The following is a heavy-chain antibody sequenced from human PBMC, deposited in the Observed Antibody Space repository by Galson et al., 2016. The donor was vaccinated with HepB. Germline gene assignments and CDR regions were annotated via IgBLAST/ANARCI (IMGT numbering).Heavy chain of an antibody. Sequence: SLRLSCAASGFSFSNYGMTWVRQAPGKGLEWVANIKQDGNERYYLDSVKGRFTISRENAENALYLQMSSMSVVDTAAYFCHRDMGESGGSGYGMDVWGQGTTVTVSS. V-gene: IGHV3-7*03. CDR2: IKQDGNER. D-gene: IGHD3-10*01. CDR1: GFSFSNYG. J-gene: IGHJ6*02. CDR3: HRDMGESGGSGYGMDV.